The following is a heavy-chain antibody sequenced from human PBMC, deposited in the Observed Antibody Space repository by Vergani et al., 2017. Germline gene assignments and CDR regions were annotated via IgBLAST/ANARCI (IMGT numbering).Heavy chain of an antibody. CDR3: AKDPRYRPTTNYYYYGMDV. Sequence: EVQLVESGGGLVQPGRSLRLSCTASGFTFGDYAMSWVRQAPGKGLEWVGFIRSKAYGGTTEYAASVKGRFTISRDDSKSIAYLQMNSLRAEDTAVYYCAKDPRYRPTTNYYYYGMDVWGQGTTVTVSS. V-gene: IGHV3-49*04. CDR2: IRSKAYGGTT. J-gene: IGHJ6*02. CDR1: GFTFGDYA. D-gene: IGHD1-26*01.